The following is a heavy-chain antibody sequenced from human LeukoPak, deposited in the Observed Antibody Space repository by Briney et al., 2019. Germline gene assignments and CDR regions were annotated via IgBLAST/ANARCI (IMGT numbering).Heavy chain of an antibody. Sequence: GGSLRLSCAASGFTFSSYAMHWVRQAPGKGLEWVAVISYDGSNKYYADSVKGRFTISRDNSKNTLYLQMNSLRAEDTAVYYCAKDLHDSSGYRIDYWGQGTLVTVSS. V-gene: IGHV3-30*04. CDR1: GFTFSSYA. J-gene: IGHJ4*02. CDR3: AKDLHDSSGYRIDY. D-gene: IGHD3-22*01. CDR2: ISYDGSNK.